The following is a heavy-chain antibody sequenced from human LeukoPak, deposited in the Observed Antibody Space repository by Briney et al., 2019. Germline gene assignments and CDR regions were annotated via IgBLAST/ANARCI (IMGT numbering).Heavy chain of an antibody. CDR3: TTRLRNHFDY. CDR2: ISDPHSGSET. D-gene: IGHD5-12*01. CDR1: GFTFSSYT. J-gene: IGHJ4*02. V-gene: IGHV3-23*01. Sequence: PGGSLRLSCTASGFTFSSYTMNWVRQALGQGLEWVSTISDPHSGSETHYADSVQGRFTISRDDSQNMVYLQVDSLRAEDTAVYYCTTRLRNHFDYWGQGTQVTVSS.